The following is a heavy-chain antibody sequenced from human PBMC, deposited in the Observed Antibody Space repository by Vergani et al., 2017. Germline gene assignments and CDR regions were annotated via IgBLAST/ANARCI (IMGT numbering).Heavy chain of an antibody. Sequence: QVQLVESAGGVVQPGGSLRLSCAASGFTFSNFGMHWIRQAPGKGLEWLAYIVKDGINTRYRDAVKGRFTVSRENSKDILYLQMDSLRSEDTALYYCAKYLRDSTDGLPDSWGPGTLVIVSS. CDR3: AKYLRDSTDGLPDS. CDR1: GFTFSNFG. CDR2: IVKDGINT. J-gene: IGHJ4*02. D-gene: IGHD2-21*02. V-gene: IGHV3-30*02.